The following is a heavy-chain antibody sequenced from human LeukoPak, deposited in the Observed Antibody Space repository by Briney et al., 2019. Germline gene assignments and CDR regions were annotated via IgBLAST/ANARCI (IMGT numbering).Heavy chain of an antibody. Sequence: SETLSLTCTVSGGSISSYYWSWIRQPAGKGLEWIGRIYTSGSTNYNPSLKSRVTMSVDTSKNQFSLKLSSVTAAETDVYYCARDLPYYDFWSGRAFYYYYMDVWGKGTTVTVSS. CDR2: IYTSGST. J-gene: IGHJ6*03. D-gene: IGHD3-3*01. V-gene: IGHV4-4*07. CDR1: GGSISSYY. CDR3: ARDLPYYDFWSGRAFYYYYMDV.